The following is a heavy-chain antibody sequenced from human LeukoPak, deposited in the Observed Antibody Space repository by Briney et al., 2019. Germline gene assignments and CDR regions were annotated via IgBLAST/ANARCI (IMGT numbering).Heavy chain of an antibody. D-gene: IGHD5-18*01. CDR1: GGSISSNNW. Sequence: ASGTLSLTYGVSGGSISSNNWWSWVRQPPGQGLEWIGEIYHSGSANYNPSLKSRVTISVDKSKNQLSLKLISVTAADTAVYYCARDVGTALVTGDYWGQGTLVTVSS. CDR3: ARDVGTALVTGDY. V-gene: IGHV4-4*02. CDR2: IYHSGSA. J-gene: IGHJ4*02.